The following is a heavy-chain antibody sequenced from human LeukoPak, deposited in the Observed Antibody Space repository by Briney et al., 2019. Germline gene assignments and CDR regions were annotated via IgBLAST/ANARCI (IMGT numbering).Heavy chain of an antibody. CDR1: GGSISSYY. D-gene: IGHD2-2*01. J-gene: IGHJ5*02. CDR3: AREKLGYCSSTSCHNWFDP. CDR2: IYTSGST. Sequence: SGTLSLTCTVSGGSISSYYWSWIRQPAGKGLEWIGRIYTSGSTNYNPSLKSRVTMSVDTSKNQFSLKLSSVTAADTAVYYCAREKLGYCSSTSCHNWFDPWGQGTLVTVSS. V-gene: IGHV4-4*07.